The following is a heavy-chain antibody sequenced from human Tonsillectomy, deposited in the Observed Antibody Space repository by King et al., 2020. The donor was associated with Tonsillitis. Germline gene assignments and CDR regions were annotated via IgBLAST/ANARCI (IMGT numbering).Heavy chain of an antibody. Sequence: VQLVESGGGLVKPGGSLRLSCAASGFTFRDYYMSWLRQAPGKGLEWVSYISTIGSTTSYADSVKGRFTISRDNAKNSLYLQMNSLGAEDTALYYCARGISGSYYSWGQDPLVTVSS. D-gene: IGHD1-26*01. CDR3: ARGISGSYYS. CDR2: ISTIGSTT. J-gene: IGHJ1*01. V-gene: IGHV3-11*01. CDR1: GFTFRDYY.